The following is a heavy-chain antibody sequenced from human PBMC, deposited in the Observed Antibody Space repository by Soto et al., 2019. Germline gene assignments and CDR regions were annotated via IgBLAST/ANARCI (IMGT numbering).Heavy chain of an antibody. V-gene: IGHV3-7*03. D-gene: IGHD7-27*01. CDR3: VRELGLAY. CDR1: GFTLSNYW. J-gene: IGHJ4*02. Sequence: GGSLRLSCAASGFTLSNYWMTWVRQAPGKGLEWVANINKDGSQKNYVDSVKGRFTIARDNGQNSLSLHINSLRVEDTAVYYCVRELGLAYWGQGALVTVSS. CDR2: INKDGSQK.